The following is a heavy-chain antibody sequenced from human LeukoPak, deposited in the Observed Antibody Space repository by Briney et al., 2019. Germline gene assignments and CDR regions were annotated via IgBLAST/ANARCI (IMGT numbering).Heavy chain of an antibody. Sequence: GGSLRLSCAASGFTFSSYSMNWVRQAPGKGLEWVSSISSSSGYIYYADLVKGRFTISRDNTKNSLYLQMNSLRAEDTAVYYCAREDQLDYWGQGTVVTVSS. V-gene: IGHV3-21*06. CDR1: GFTFSSYS. J-gene: IGHJ4*02. CDR2: ISSSSGYI. CDR3: AREDQLDY.